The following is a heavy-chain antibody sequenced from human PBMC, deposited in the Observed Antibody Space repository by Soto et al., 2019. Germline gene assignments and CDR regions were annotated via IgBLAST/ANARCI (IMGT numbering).Heavy chain of an antibody. CDR3: ARRSPSWAFDI. D-gene: IGHD2-15*01. J-gene: IGHJ3*02. V-gene: IGHV3-23*01. CDR2: VSGSGSST. CDR1: GFTFSNYA. Sequence: EVQLLESGGGVVQPGGLLRLSCAVSGFTFSNYAMNWVRQAPGKGLEWVSVVSGSGSSTYYADSVKGRFTISRDNSKNTLYLQMNSLRVEDTAVYYCARRSPSWAFDIWGQGTMVTVSS.